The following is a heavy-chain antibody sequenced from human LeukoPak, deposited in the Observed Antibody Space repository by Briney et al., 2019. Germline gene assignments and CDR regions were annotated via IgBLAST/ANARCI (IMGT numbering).Heavy chain of an antibody. J-gene: IGHJ4*02. CDR2: IYYSGST. D-gene: IGHD1-7*01. CDR1: GGSFSGYY. Sequence: NPSETLSLTCAVYGGSFSGYYWSWIRQHPGKGLEWIGYIYYSGSTYYNPSLKSRVTISVDTSKNQFSLKLSSVTAADTAVYYCARARYNWNYAGFDYWGQGTLVTVPS. CDR3: ARARYNWNYAGFDY. V-gene: IGHV4-31*11.